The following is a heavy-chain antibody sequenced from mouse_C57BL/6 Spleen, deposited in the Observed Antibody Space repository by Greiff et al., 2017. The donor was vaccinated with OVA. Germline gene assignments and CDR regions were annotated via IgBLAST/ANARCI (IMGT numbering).Heavy chain of an antibody. Sequence: EVMLVESGGGLVKPGGSLKLSCAASGFTFSDYGMHWVRQAPEKGLEWVAYISSGSSTIYYADTVQGRFTISRDNANNTLFLQMTSLRSEDTAMYYCARREIAPSWFAYWGQGTLVTVSA. J-gene: IGHJ3*01. CDR2: ISSGSSTI. CDR1: GFTFSDYG. V-gene: IGHV5-17*01. CDR3: ARREIAPSWFAY.